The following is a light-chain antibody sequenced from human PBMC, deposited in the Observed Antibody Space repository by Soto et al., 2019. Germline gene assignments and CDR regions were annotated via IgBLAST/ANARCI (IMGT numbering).Light chain of an antibody. Sequence: EIVMTQSPATLSVSPGETATLSCRASQCVSNKVAWYQQKPGQAPSLLILGASTRATGVPARFSGSGSGTEFTLSISSRQSEDFAVYYCKQYKEWPPFTFGQGTRLEI. CDR1: QCVSNK. V-gene: IGKV3-15*01. J-gene: IGKJ5*01. CDR3: KQYKEWPPFT. CDR2: GAS.